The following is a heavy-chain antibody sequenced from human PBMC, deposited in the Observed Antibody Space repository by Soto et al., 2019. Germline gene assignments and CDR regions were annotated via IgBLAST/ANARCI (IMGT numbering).Heavy chain of an antibody. CDR2: SGSGYSI. D-gene: IGHD6-13*01. J-gene: IGHJ4*02. Sequence: VGSLRLSCTASGFSDGSYGMRWVRQAPGKGLECVSSSGSGYSIFYADSVKGRFTISRDNSKNTLFLQMNSLRAEDTAVYYCAKGRGSSWSVVFFDYWGQGALVTVSS. CDR3: AKGRGSSWSVVFFDY. V-gene: IGHV3-23*01. CDR1: GFSDGSYG.